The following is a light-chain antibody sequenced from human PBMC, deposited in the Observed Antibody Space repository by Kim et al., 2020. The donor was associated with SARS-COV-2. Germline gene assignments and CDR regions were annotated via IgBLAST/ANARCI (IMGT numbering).Light chain of an antibody. V-gene: IGLV3-21*04. J-gene: IGLJ1*01. CDR1: NVGRKS. CDR3: HVWDSSSAHHV. CDR2: YNS. Sequence: SYELTQPPSVSVAPGQTARITCGGNNVGRKSVHWYQQKPGQAPIMVIYYNSDRPSGIPERFSGSNSGDAATLTISRVEVGDEADYYCHVWDSSSAHHVFGSGTKSPS.